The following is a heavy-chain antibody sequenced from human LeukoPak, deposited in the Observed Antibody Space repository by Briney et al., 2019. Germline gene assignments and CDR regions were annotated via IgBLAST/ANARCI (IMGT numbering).Heavy chain of an antibody. Sequence: SETLSLTCTVSGGSISSSSYYWGWIRQPPGKGLEWIGSIYYSGSTYYNPSLKSRVTISVDTSKNQFSLKLSSVTAADTAVYYCARNPSSRHYYGSGSYYGFFSDYWGQGTLVTVSS. D-gene: IGHD3-10*01. CDR2: IYYSGST. V-gene: IGHV4-39*07. CDR1: GGSISSSSYY. CDR3: ARNPSSRHYYGSGSYYGFFSDY. J-gene: IGHJ4*02.